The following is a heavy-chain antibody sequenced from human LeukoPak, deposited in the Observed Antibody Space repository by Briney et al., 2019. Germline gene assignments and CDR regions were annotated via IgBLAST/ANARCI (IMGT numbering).Heavy chain of an antibody. D-gene: IGHD3-9*01. J-gene: IGHJ6*03. CDR1: GFTFSSYS. CDR3: ARDYPYGRILAGHYYMDV. Sequence: GGSLRLSCAASGFTFSSYSMNWVRQAPGKGLEWVSYISSSSSTIYYADSVKGRFTISRDNAKNSLYLQMNSLRAEDTAVYYCARDYPYGRILAGHYYMDVWGKGTTVTVSS. CDR2: ISSSSSTI. V-gene: IGHV3-48*04.